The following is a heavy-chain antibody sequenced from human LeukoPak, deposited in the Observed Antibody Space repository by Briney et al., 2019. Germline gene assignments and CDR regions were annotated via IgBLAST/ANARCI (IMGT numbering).Heavy chain of an antibody. CDR1: GGSFSGYY. CDR3: ARGGLGYQLLSPFDY. Sequence: SETPSLTCAVYGGSFSGYYWSWIRQPPGKGLEWIGEINHSGSTNYNPSLKSRVTISVDTSKNQFSLKLSSVTAADTAVYYCARGGLGYQLLSPFDYWGQGTLVTVSS. V-gene: IGHV4-34*01. J-gene: IGHJ4*02. CDR2: INHSGST. D-gene: IGHD2-2*01.